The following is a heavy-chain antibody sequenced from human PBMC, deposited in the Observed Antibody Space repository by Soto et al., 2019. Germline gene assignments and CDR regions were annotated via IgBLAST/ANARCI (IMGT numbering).Heavy chain of an antibody. CDR3: ARGPYYYDSSGYYNY. CDR1: GYTFTSYG. D-gene: IGHD3-22*01. CDR2: ISAYNGNT. V-gene: IGHV1-18*04. J-gene: IGHJ4*02. Sequence: ASVKVSCKASGYTFTSYGISWVRQSPGQGLEWMGWISAYNGNTNYAQKLQGRVTMTTDTSTSTAYMELRSLRSDDTAVYYCARGPYYYDSSGYYNYWGQGTLVTVSS.